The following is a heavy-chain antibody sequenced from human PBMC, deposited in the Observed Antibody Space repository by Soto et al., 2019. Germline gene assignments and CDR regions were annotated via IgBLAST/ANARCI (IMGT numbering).Heavy chain of an antibody. CDR1: GYTLTELS. CDR2: FDPEDGET. D-gene: IGHD1-26*01. V-gene: IGHV1-24*01. J-gene: IGHJ3*02. CDR3: ATSGYSGSYHDAFDI. Sequence: ASVKVSCKVSGYTLTELSMHWVRQAPGKGLEWMGGFDPEDGETIYAQKFQGRVTMTEDTSTDTAYMELSSPRSEDTAVYYCATSGYSGSYHDAFDIWGQGTMVTVSS.